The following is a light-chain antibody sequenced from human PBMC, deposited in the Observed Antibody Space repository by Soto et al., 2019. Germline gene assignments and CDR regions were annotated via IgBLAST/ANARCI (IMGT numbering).Light chain of an antibody. CDR3: QQASYFPFT. CDR1: QSVSNW. CDR2: SAS. J-gene: IGKJ3*01. Sequence: DIQMTQSPSFVSASVGDRVTITCRASQSVSNWLAWYQQRPGKAPKLLIHSASTLRSGVPARFSGSGSGTEFTPTLPSLQPEDDATYYCQQASYFPFTFGPGTKVAI. V-gene: IGKV1-12*01.